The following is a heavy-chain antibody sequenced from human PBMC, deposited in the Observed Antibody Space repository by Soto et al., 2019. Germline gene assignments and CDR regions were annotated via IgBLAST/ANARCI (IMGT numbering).Heavy chain of an antibody. D-gene: IGHD6-19*01. V-gene: IGHV3-23*01. Sequence: EVQLLESGGGLVQPGGSLRLSCAASGFTFSSYAMNWVRQGPGKGLEWVSVISGSGGSTYYADSVKGRFTISRDNSKKTLYLRMNSLSAEETAVYYWASRSSGWYFDYWGQGSMVTVSS. CDR3: ASRSSGWYFDY. CDR2: ISGSGGST. CDR1: GFTFSSYA. J-gene: IGHJ4*02.